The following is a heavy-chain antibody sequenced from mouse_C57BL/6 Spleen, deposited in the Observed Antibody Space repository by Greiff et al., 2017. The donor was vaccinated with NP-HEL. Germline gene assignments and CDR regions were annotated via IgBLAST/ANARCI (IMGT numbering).Heavy chain of an antibody. CDR1: GYTFTSYW. Sequence: QVHVKQPGAELVKPGASVKMSCKASGYTFTSYWITWVKQRPGQGLEWIGDIYPGSGSTNYNEKFKSKATLTVDTSSSTAYMQLSSLTSEDSAVYYCARQLGRGYAMDYWGQGTSVTVSS. J-gene: IGHJ4*01. CDR2: IYPGSGST. CDR3: ARQLGRGYAMDY. D-gene: IGHD4-1*01. V-gene: IGHV1-55*01.